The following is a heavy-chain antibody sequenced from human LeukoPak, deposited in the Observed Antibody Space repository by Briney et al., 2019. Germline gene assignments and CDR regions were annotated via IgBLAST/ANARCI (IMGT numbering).Heavy chain of an antibody. Sequence: ASVKVSCKASGYTFTSYYMHWVRQAPGQGLEWMGIINPSGGSTSYAQKFQGRVTMPRDTSTSTVYMELSSLRSEDTAVYYCAREGAIIAVAGTGFDYWGQGTLVTVSS. V-gene: IGHV1-46*03. CDR3: AREGAIIAVAGTGFDY. CDR2: INPSGGST. D-gene: IGHD6-19*01. J-gene: IGHJ4*02. CDR1: GYTFTSYY.